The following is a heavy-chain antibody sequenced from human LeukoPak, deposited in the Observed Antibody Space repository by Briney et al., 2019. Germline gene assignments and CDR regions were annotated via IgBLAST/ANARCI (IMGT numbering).Heavy chain of an antibody. J-gene: IGHJ4*02. Sequence: GGSLRLSCAASGFTFSSYAMSWVRQAPGKGLEWVSAISGSGGSTYYADSVKGRFTISRDNSKNTLYLQMNSLRAEDTAVYYCARDRGTTSSAGYYFDYWGQGTLVTVSS. CDR1: GFTFSSYA. V-gene: IGHV3-23*01. CDR3: ARDRGTTSSAGYYFDY. D-gene: IGHD6-6*01. CDR2: ISGSGGST.